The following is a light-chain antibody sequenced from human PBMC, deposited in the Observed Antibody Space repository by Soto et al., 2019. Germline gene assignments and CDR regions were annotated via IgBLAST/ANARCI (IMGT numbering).Light chain of an antibody. J-gene: IGKJ1*01. CDR3: QQYGTSRRT. CDR2: GAS. Sequence: EIVLTQSPGPLSLSPGERATLSCRASQSISSTYLAWYQQKPGQAPRLLIYGASSRATGIADRFSGSGSGTDFSDTMSRLESEGFAEYDSQQYGTSRRTFGQATEVAIK. V-gene: IGKV3-20*01. CDR1: QSISSTY.